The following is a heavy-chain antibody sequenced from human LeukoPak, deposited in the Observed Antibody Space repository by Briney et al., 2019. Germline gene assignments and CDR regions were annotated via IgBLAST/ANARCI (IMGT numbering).Heavy chain of an antibody. CDR3: AKGRGYSYTIFDY. CDR1: GFTFRSYG. CDR2: MRYDGSNK. V-gene: IGHV3-30*02. Sequence: PGGSLRLSCAASGFTFRSYGMQWVRQAPGKGLEWVAFMRYDGSNKYYADSVKGRFTISRDNSKNTLYLQMNSLRAEDTAVYYCAKGRGYSYTIFDYWGQGTLVTVSS. D-gene: IGHD5-18*01. J-gene: IGHJ4*02.